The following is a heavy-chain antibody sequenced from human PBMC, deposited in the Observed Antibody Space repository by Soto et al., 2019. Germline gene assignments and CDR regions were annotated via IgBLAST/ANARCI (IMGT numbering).Heavy chain of an antibody. CDR2: ISSGGGYT. Sequence: EVQLLESGGGLVQPGGSLSLSCAASGFTFSSFAMSWVRQAPGKGLEWVSVISSGGGYTYYADSVNGRFTISRDNSKNTLYLQMNSLRAEDTAVYFCAKGVGYCSGGSCYSALDYWGQGSLLTVPS. D-gene: IGHD2-15*01. CDR1: GFTFSSFA. J-gene: IGHJ4*02. V-gene: IGHV3-23*01. CDR3: AKGVGYCSGGSCYSALDY.